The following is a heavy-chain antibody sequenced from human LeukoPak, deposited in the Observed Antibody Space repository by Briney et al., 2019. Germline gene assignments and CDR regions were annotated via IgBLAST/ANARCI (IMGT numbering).Heavy chain of an antibody. CDR1: GYTFTTYF. D-gene: IGHD4-11*01. Sequence: GASVTVSFKASGYTFTTYFIHWVRQAPGQGLEWLGIIDPRGGTTGYAQKVQGRVTMTRDMSTSTVYIELSSLRPEDTAVYYCARRIGYGNYVTNYFDHWGQGTQVTVYS. CDR2: IDPRGGTT. CDR3: ARRIGYGNYVTNYFDH. J-gene: IGHJ4*02. V-gene: IGHV1-46*01.